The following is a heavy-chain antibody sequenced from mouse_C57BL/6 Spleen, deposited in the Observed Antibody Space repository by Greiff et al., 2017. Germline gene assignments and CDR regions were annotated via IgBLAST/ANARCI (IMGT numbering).Heavy chain of an antibody. Sequence: QVQLQQPGAELVMPGASVKLSCKASGYTFTSYWMHWVKQRPGQGLEWIGEIDPSDSYTNYNQKFKGKSTLTVDKSSSTAYMQLSSLTSEDSAVYYGASRVTAGNYYAMDYWGQGTSVTVSS. D-gene: IGHD2-2*01. J-gene: IGHJ4*01. V-gene: IGHV1-69*01. CDR2: IDPSDSYT. CDR3: ASRVTAGNYYAMDY. CDR1: GYTFTSYW.